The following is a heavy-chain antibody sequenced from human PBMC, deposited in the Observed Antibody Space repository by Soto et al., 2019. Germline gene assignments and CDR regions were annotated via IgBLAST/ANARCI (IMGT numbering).Heavy chain of an antibody. V-gene: IGHV4-59*01. J-gene: IGHJ6*02. CDR2: ISYSVST. CDR3: ASGPYSSSWYCGMDG. Sequence: GRRIIKKKRRWIRQPPGKGLDWIGYISYSVSTHYNPSLKSRVTISVDTSKNRFALKLSSVTAADTAMYYCASGPYSSSWYCGMDGWGQGTTVTVSS. CDR1: GRRIIKKK. D-gene: IGHD6-13*01.